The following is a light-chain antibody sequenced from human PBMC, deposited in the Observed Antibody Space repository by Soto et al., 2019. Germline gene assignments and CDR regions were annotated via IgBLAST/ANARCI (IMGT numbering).Light chain of an antibody. CDR2: GNS. CDR3: QSYDSSLSGSKV. V-gene: IGLV1-40*01. J-gene: IGLJ1*01. CDR1: SSNIGAGYD. Sequence: QSVLTQPPSVSGAPGQRVTISCTGSSSNIGAGYDVHWYQQLPGTAPKLLIYGNSNRPSGVPDRFSGSKSGTSASLAITGLQAEDEADYYYQSYDSSLSGSKVFGTGTKVTV.